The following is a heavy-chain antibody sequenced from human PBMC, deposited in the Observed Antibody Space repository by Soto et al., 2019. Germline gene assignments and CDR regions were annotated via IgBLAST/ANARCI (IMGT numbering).Heavy chain of an antibody. CDR3: ARPSSNWPSHFHY. V-gene: IGHV5-51*01. CDR1: GYSFTNYW. CDR2: IYPGDSDT. D-gene: IGHD2-2*01. J-gene: IGHJ4*02. Sequence: GESLKISCKTSGYSFTNYWIGWVRQMPGKGLEWMGIIYPGDSDTRYSPSFQGQVTISADESISTVYLQWSGLKASDTAMYYCARPSSNWPSHFHYWGQGTLVTVSS.